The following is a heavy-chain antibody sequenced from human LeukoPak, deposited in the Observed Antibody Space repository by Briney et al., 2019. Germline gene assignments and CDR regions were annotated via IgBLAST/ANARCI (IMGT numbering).Heavy chain of an antibody. V-gene: IGHV5-51*01. CDR3: AIRLAAAGISAFDI. D-gene: IGHD6-13*01. CDR1: GYSFTSYW. J-gene: IGHJ3*02. Sequence: GESLLISCKGSGYSFTSYWIGWVRQMPGEGLEWMGIIYLGDSDTRYSPSFQGQVTISADKSISTAYLQWSSLKASDTAMYYCAIRLAAAGISAFDIWGQGTIVPVSS. CDR2: IYLGDSDT.